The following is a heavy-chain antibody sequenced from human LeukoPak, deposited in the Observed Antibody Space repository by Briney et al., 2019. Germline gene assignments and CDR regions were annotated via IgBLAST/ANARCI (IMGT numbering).Heavy chain of an antibody. CDR2: INSDGSST. CDR1: GFTFSSYW. J-gene: IGHJ4*02. CDR3: ARDATRGGDNDY. D-gene: IGHD2-21*02. V-gene: IGHV3-74*01. Sequence: PGGSLRLSCAASGFTFSSYWMHWVRQAPGKGLVWVSRINSDGSSTSYADSVKGRFTISRDNAKNTLYLQMNSLRADDTAVYYCARDATRGGDNDYWGQGTRVIVSS.